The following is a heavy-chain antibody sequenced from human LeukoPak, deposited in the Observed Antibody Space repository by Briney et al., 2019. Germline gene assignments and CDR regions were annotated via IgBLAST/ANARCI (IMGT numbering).Heavy chain of an antibody. J-gene: IGHJ4*02. D-gene: IGHD2/OR15-2a*01. CDR1: GGSISCSSYY. Sequence: PSETLSLTCTVSGGSISCSSYYWGWIRQPPGKGLEWIGSIYYSGSTYYNPSLKSRVSISLDTSKNQFSLKLLSVTAADTAVYYCARDQYLGRDYLDYWGQGTLVTVSS. CDR3: ARDQYLGRDYLDY. CDR2: IYYSGST. V-gene: IGHV4-39*07.